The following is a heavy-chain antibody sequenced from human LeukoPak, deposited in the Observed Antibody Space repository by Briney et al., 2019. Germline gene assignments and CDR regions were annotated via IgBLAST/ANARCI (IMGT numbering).Heavy chain of an antibody. CDR3: AKDFCFTCYSSGEASDI. CDR2: ISYDGSNK. D-gene: IGHD2-15*01. CDR1: GFTFSSYA. Sequence: GGSLRLSCAASGFTFSSYAMHWVRQAPGKGLEWVAVISYDGSNKYYADSVRGRFTISRDNSRNTLYLQMNSLRAEDTAVYYCAKDFCFTCYSSGEASDIWGQGAMVTVSS. J-gene: IGHJ3*02. V-gene: IGHV3-30-3*01.